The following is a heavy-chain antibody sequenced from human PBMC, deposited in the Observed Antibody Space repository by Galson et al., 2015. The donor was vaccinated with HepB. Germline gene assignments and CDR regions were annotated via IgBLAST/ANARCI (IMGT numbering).Heavy chain of an antibody. Sequence: TLSLTCSVSGGSISSHNYWNWIRHHPGKGLEWIGYVFYSENTYCNPSLKSRLSIALDTSKNQFSLKLTSVTAADTAIYYCARGYTAPGADSYYFDFWGQGSLVTVS. D-gene: IGHD5-12*01. J-gene: IGHJ4*02. V-gene: IGHV4-31*03. CDR2: VFYSENT. CDR1: GGSISSHNY. CDR3: ARGYTAPGADSYYFDF.